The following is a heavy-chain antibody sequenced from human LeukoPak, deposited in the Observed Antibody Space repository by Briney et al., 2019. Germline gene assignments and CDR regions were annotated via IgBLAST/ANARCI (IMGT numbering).Heavy chain of an antibody. CDR1: GGSISSYY. V-gene: IGHV3-53*01. CDR3: ARAPRRDGYGFDY. D-gene: IGHD5-24*01. J-gene: IGHJ4*02. Sequence: ETLSHTCTVSGGSISSYYWSWIRQPPGKGLEWVSVIYSGGSTYYADSVKGRFTISRDNSKNTLYLQMNSLRAEDTAVYYCARAPRRDGYGFDYWGQGTLVTVSS. CDR2: IYSGGST.